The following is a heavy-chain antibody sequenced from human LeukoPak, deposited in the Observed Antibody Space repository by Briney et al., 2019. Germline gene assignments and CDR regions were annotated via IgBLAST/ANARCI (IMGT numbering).Heavy chain of an antibody. CDR1: GFTFNTYW. V-gene: IGHV3-49*03. CDR2: IRSKAYGGTT. D-gene: IGHD2-15*01. CDR3: TRDSALYCSGGSCPYFDY. Sequence: PGGSLRVSCAASGFTFNTYWMSWFRQAPGKGLEWVGFIRSKAYGGTTEYAASVKGRFTISRDDSKSIAYLQMNSLKTEDTAVYYCTRDSALYCSGGSCPYFDYWGQGTLVTVSS. J-gene: IGHJ4*02.